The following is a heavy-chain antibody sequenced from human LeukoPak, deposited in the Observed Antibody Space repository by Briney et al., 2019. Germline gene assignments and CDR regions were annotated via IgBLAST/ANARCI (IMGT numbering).Heavy chain of an antibody. CDR2: IYPADSDT. Sequence: GESLKISCKGSGYSFTSQWIGWVRQMPGKGLEWMGIIYPADSDTKYSPSFQGQVTISVDKSISTAYLQWSSLKASDTAMYYCARPSNTADYYFDYWGQGTLVTVSS. D-gene: IGHD5-18*01. V-gene: IGHV5-51*01. CDR1: GYSFTSQW. CDR3: ARPSNTADYYFDY. J-gene: IGHJ4*02.